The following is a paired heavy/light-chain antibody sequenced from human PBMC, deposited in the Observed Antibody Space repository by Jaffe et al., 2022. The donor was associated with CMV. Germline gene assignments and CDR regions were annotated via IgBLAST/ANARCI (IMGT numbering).Heavy chain of an antibody. J-gene: IGHJ6*03. CDR3: ARWVARPAAYYYYYYMDV. V-gene: IGHV4-34*01. Sequence: QVQLQQWGAGLLKPSETLSLTCAVYGGSFSGYYWSWIRQPPGKGLEWIGEINHSGSTNYNPSLKSRVTISVDTSKNQFSLKLSSVTAADTAVYYCARWVARPAAYYYYYYMDVWGKGTTVTVSS. CDR1: GGSFSGYY. D-gene: IGHD2-2*01. CDR2: INHSGST.
Light chain of an antibody. CDR2: GKN. CDR3: NSRDSSGNWV. CDR1: SLRSYY. J-gene: IGLJ3*02. Sequence: SSELTQDPAVSVALGQTVRITCQGDSLRSYYASWYQQKPGQAPVLVIYGKNNRPSGIPDRFSGSSSGNTASLTITGAQAEDEADYYCNSRDSSGNWVFGGGTKLTVL. V-gene: IGLV3-19*01.